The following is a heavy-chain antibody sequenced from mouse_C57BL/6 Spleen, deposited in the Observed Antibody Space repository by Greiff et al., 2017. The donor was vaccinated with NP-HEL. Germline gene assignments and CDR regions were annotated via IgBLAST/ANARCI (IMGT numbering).Heavy chain of an antibody. CDR1: GYAFSSYW. D-gene: IGHD4-1*01. CDR3: ARLGRGDCFDY. CDR2: IYPGDGDT. J-gene: IGHJ2*01. Sequence: VQLQESGAELVKPGASVKISCKASGYAFSSYWMNWVKQRPGKGLEWIGQIYPGDGDTNYNGKFKGKATLTADKSSSTAYMQLSSLTSEDSAVYFCARLGRGDCFDYWGQGTTLTVSS. V-gene: IGHV1-80*01.